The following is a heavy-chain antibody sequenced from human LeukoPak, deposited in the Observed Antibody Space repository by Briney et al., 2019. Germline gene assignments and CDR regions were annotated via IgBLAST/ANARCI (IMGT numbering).Heavy chain of an antibody. D-gene: IGHD6-13*01. CDR2: ISGSGGST. Sequence: GGSLRLSCSVSGLTFYTYAMSWVRQAPGKGLEWVSAISGSGGSTYYADSVKGRFTISRDNSKNTLYLQMNSLRAEDTAVYYCAKHSSRGSDYWGQGTLVTVSS. J-gene: IGHJ4*02. CDR3: AKHSSRGSDY. CDR1: GLTFYTYA. V-gene: IGHV3-23*01.